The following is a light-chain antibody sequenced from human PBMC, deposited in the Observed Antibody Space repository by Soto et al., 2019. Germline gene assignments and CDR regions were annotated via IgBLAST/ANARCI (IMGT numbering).Light chain of an antibody. CDR3: MQALQTPIT. CDR1: QSLLQSNGYNY. CDR2: LGS. J-gene: IGKJ5*01. V-gene: IGKV2-28*01. Sequence: DIVMTQSPLSLPVTPGEPASISCRSSQSLLQSNGYNYLDWYLQKPGQSPQLLIYLGSNRASGVPDRFSGSGSGTDLTLKISRVEAEDVGVYYCMQALQTPITFGQGTRLEIK.